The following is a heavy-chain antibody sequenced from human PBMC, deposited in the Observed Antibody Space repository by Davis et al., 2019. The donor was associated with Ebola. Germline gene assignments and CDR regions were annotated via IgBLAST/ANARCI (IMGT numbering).Heavy chain of an antibody. CDR1: GGSISSSNW. CDR3: ARAPSGWDEIDAFDI. J-gene: IGHJ3*02. D-gene: IGHD6-19*01. Sequence: SETLSLTCAVSGGSISSSNWWSWVRQPPGKGLEWIGEIYHSGSTNYNPSLKSRVTISVDKSKNQFSLKLSSVTAADTAVYYCARAPSGWDEIDAFDIWGQGTMVTVSS. V-gene: IGHV4-4*02. CDR2: IYHSGST.